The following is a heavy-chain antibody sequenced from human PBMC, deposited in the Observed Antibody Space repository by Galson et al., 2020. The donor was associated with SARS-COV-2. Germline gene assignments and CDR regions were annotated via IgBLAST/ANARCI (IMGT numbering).Heavy chain of an antibody. J-gene: IGHJ3*02. CDR3: ARETNDILTGYYNGAFDI. D-gene: IGHD3-9*01. CDR2: IYYSGST. V-gene: IGHV4-30-4*01. Sequence: SETLSLTCTVSGGSISSGDYYWSWIRQPPGKGLEWIGYIYYSGSTYYNPSLKSRVAISVDTSKNQFSLKLSSVTAADTAVYYCARETNDILTGYYNGAFDIWGQGTMVTVSS. CDR1: GGSISSGDYY.